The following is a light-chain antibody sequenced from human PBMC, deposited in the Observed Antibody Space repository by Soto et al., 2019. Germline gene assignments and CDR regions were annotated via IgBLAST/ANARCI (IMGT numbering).Light chain of an antibody. Sequence: IVCTQSPGTLSLSPVEIATLSCRASQSVSSGHLAWYQQTPGQAPMLLVSDASSRATGIPDRFSGSASGTDFTLTISRLEPEDSAMYYCQQYGTAPITFGQGTRLEIK. CDR1: QSVSSGH. V-gene: IGKV3-20*01. CDR2: DAS. CDR3: QQYGTAPIT. J-gene: IGKJ5*01.